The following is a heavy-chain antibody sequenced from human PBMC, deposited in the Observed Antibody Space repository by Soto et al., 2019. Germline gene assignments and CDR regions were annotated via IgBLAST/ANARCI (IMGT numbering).Heavy chain of an antibody. J-gene: IGHJ4*02. CDR1: GFTVSSNY. V-gene: IGHV3-66*01. CDR2: IYSGGST. D-gene: IGHD4-4*01. CDR3: ARVLPDSNKETWYFDY. Sequence: PGGSLRLSCAASGFTVSSNYMSWVRQAPGKGLEWVSVIYSGGSTYYADSVKGRFTISRDNSKNTLYLQMNSLRAEDTAVYYCARVLPDSNKETWYFDYWGQGTLVTVSS.